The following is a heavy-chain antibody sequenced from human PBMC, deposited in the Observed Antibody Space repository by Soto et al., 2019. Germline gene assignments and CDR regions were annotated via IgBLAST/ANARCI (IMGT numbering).Heavy chain of an antibody. V-gene: IGHV4-31*03. CDR2: IYYSGST. CDR3: ARDRAMVRGVTMAFDI. D-gene: IGHD3-10*01. Sequence: SETLSVTCTVSGGSISSGGYYWSCIRQHPGKGLEWIGYIYYSGSTYYNPSLKSRVTISVDTSKNQFSLKLSSVTAADTAVYYCARDRAMVRGVTMAFDIWGQGTMVTVSS. J-gene: IGHJ3*02. CDR1: GGSISSGGYY.